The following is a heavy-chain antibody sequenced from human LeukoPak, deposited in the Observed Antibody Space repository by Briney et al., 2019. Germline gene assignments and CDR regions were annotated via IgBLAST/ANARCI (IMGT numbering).Heavy chain of an antibody. V-gene: IGHV3-7*01. D-gene: IGHD3-10*02. J-gene: IGHJ6*04. CDR3: AELGITMIGGV. CDR1: GFTFSSYW. Sequence: GSLRLSCAASGFTFSSYWMSWVRQAPGKGLEWVVNIKQDGSEKYYVDSVKGRFTISRDNAKNSLYLQMNSLRAEDTAVYYCAELGITMIGGVWGKGTTVTISS. CDR2: IKQDGSEK.